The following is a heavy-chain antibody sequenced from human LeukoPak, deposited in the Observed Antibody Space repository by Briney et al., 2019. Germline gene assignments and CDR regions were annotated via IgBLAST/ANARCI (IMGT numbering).Heavy chain of an antibody. Sequence: PGGSLRLSCAASGFTFSSYGMHWVRQAPGKGLEWVAFIRYDGSNKYYADSVKGRFTISRDNSKNTLYLQMNSLRAEDTAVYYCAKAGDDYYDSSGTRILLLWWGQGTLVTVSS. CDR3: AKAGDDYYDSSGTRILLLW. CDR2: IRYDGSNK. J-gene: IGHJ4*02. V-gene: IGHV3-30*02. D-gene: IGHD3-22*01. CDR1: GFTFSSYG.